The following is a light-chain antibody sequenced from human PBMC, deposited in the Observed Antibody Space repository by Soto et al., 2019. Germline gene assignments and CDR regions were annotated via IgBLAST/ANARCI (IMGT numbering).Light chain of an antibody. Sequence: DIQMTQSPSTLSGYVGDRVTITCRASQTISSWLAWYQQKPGKAPKLLIYKASTLKSGVPSRFSGSGSGTDFTLTISCLQSEDFATYYCQQYYSYPQTFGQGTKVDI. V-gene: IGKV1-5*03. CDR2: KAS. J-gene: IGKJ1*01. CDR3: QQYYSYPQT. CDR1: QTISSW.